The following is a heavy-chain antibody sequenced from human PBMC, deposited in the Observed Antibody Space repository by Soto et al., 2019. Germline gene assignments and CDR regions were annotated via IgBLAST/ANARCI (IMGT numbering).Heavy chain of an antibody. CDR3: AREGDYGWFDP. V-gene: IGHV4-30-2*01. CDR2: IYHSGST. Sequence: SETLSLTCAVSGGSISSGGYSWSWIRQPPGKGLEWIGYIYHSGSTYYNPSLKSRVTISVDRSKNQFSLKLSSVTAADTAVYYCAREGDYGWFDPWGQGTLVTGSS. D-gene: IGHD4-17*01. CDR1: GGSISSGGYS. J-gene: IGHJ5*02.